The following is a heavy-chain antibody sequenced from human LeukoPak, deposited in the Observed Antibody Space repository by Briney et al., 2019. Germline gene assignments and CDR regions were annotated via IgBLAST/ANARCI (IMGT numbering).Heavy chain of an antibody. D-gene: IGHD3-22*01. CDR1: GDSVSSNSAA. V-gene: IGHV6-1*01. CDR2: TSYRSKWYN. Sequence: SQTLSLTCAISGDSVSSNSAAWNWIRQSPSRGLEWLGRTSYRSKWYNDYAVSVKSRITINPDTSKNQFSLQLNSVTPEDTAVYYCARVPRDYYDSSGYYSDWGQGTLVTVSS. J-gene: IGHJ4*02. CDR3: ARVPRDYYDSSGYYSD.